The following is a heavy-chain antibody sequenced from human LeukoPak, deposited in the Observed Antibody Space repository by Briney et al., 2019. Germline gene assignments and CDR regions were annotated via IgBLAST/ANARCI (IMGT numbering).Heavy chain of an antibody. CDR1: GFTFSSYA. D-gene: IGHD3-16*01. J-gene: IGHJ5*02. CDR3: ARDDTYYDYVWGKNT. CDR2: ISYDGSNK. Sequence: GRSLRLSCAASGFTFSSYAMHWVRQAPGKGLEWVAVISYDGSNKYYADSVKGRFTISRDNSKNTLYLQMNSLRAEDTAVYYCARDDTYYDYVWGKNTWGQGTLVTVSS. V-gene: IGHV3-30-3*01.